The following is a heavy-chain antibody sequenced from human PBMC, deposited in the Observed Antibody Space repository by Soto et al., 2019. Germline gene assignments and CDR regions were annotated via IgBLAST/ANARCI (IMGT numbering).Heavy chain of an antibody. Sequence: PGGSLRLSCAASGFTFSSYGMHWVRQAPGKGLVWVSRINSDGSSTSYADSVKGRFTISRDNAKNTLYLQMNSLRAEDTAVYYCARDPRRYSYQPDWFDPWGQGTLDTVSS. J-gene: IGHJ5*02. D-gene: IGHD5-18*01. V-gene: IGHV3-74*01. CDR1: GFTFSSYG. CDR2: INSDGSST. CDR3: ARDPRRYSYQPDWFDP.